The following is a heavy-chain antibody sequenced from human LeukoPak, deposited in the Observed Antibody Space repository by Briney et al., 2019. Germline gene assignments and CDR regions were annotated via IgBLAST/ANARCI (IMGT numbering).Heavy chain of an antibody. CDR1: GGSISSGTYY. CDR2: IYTSGST. CDR3: ARSGSGWYGRLGFFSPHFDY. Sequence: SETLSLTCTVSGGSISSGTYYWSWIRQPAGKGLEWIGRIYTSGSTNYNPSLKSRVTMSVDTSKNQFSLKLSSVTAADTAVYYCARSGSGWYGRLGFFSPHFDYWGQGTLVTVSS. D-gene: IGHD6-19*01. V-gene: IGHV4-61*02. J-gene: IGHJ4*02.